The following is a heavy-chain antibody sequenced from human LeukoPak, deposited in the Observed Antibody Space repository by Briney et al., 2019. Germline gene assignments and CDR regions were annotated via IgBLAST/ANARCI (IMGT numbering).Heavy chain of an antibody. J-gene: IGHJ4*02. CDR1: GYTFTGYY. D-gene: IGHD5-12*01. Sequence: GASVNVSCKASGYTFTGYYMHWVRQAPGQGLEWMGWINPNSGGTNYAQKFQGRVTMTRDTSISTAYMELSRLRSDDTAVYYCARIPGDSGYDYGSLDYWGQGTLVTVSS. V-gene: IGHV1-2*02. CDR2: INPNSGGT. CDR3: ARIPGDSGYDYGSLDY.